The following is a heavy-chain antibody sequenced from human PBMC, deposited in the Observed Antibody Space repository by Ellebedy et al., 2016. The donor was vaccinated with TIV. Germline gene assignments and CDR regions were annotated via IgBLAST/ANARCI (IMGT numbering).Heavy chain of an antibody. CDR1: GGSISSSSYY. CDR2: IYYSGST. CDR3: ARGIVDTAMQYYYYYYGMDV. V-gene: IGHV4-39*07. Sequence: SETLSLXXTVSGGSISSSSYYWGWIRQPPGKGLEWIGSIYYSGSTYYNPSLKSRVTISVDTSKNQFSLKLSSVTAADTAAYYCARGIVDTAMQYYYYYYGMDVWGQGTTVTVSS. D-gene: IGHD5-18*01. J-gene: IGHJ6*02.